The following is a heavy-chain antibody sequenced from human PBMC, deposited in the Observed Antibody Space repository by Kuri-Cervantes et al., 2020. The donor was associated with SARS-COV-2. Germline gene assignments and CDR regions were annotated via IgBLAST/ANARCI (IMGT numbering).Heavy chain of an antibody. CDR2: ISRSAGRT. J-gene: IGHJ6*03. Sequence: GGSLRLSCVASGFSSSDYAMSWVRQTPGKGLEWISVISRSAGRTYYADSVKGRFTVSKNNFRNTLYLQMNSLRAEDTAVYYCAKEIRLYYYMYVWGKGTTVTVSS. CDR3: AKEIRLYYYMYV. D-gene: IGHD6-19*01. CDR1: GFSSSDYA. V-gene: IGHV3-23*01.